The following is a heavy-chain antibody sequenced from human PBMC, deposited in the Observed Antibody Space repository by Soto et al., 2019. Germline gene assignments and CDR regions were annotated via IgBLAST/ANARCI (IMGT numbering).Heavy chain of an antibody. CDR2: ISYDGSNK. CDR1: GFTFSSYA. Sequence: GGSLRLSCAASGFTFSSYAMHWVRQAPGKGLEWVAVISYDGSNKYYADSVKGRFTISRDNSKNTLYLQMNSLRAEDTAMYYCARDLQYTSSWYGYYYYYGMDVWVQGTTVTVSS. V-gene: IGHV3-30-3*01. D-gene: IGHD6-13*01. CDR3: ARDLQYTSSWYGYYYYYGMDV. J-gene: IGHJ6*02.